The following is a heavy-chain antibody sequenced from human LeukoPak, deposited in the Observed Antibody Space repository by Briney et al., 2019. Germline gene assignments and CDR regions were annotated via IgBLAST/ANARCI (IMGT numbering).Heavy chain of an antibody. CDR2: IYTSGST. Sequence: SETLSLTCTVSTGSIISYYWSWIRQPAGKGLEWIGRIYTSGSTNYNPSLKSRVTMSVDTSKNQFSLKLSSVTAADTAVYYCASDYGSGSYYSPFDYWGQGTLVTVSS. CDR3: ASDYGSGSYYSPFDY. D-gene: IGHD3-10*01. V-gene: IGHV4-4*07. CDR1: TGSIISYY. J-gene: IGHJ4*02.